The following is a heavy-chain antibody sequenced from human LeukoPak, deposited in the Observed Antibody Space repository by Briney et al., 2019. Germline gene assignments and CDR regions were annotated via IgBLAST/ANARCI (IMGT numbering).Heavy chain of an antibody. D-gene: IGHD2-15*01. CDR2: ISYDGSNK. Sequence: GRSLRLSCAASGFTFSSYAMHWVRQAPGKGLEWVAVISYDGSNKYYADSVKGRLTISRDNSKNTLYLQMNSLRAEDTAVYYCTRDDLGYCSGGSCLIGYWGQGTLVTVSS. CDR3: TRDDLGYCSGGSCLIGY. J-gene: IGHJ4*02. V-gene: IGHV3-30*01. CDR1: GFTFSSYA.